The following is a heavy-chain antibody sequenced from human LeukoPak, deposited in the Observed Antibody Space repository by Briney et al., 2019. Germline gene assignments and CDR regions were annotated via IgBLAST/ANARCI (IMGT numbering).Heavy chain of an antibody. CDR3: ATVREALGAAGTWFYP. CDR2: IHHSGGA. D-gene: IGHD6-13*01. V-gene: IGHV4-59*01. CDR1: GGSIWSNF. Sequence: SETLSLTCGVSGGSIWSNFWTWMRPPPGKGLEWSGYIHHSGGANYNPSLKSRVTMSVDTTNNQLSLKWSSVAAADRAIYYCATVREALGAAGTWFYPWGDRTPGSVSS. J-gene: IGHJ5*02.